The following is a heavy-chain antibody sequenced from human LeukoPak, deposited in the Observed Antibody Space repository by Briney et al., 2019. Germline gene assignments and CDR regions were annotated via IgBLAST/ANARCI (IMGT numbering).Heavy chain of an antibody. CDR1: GGTFSSYA. V-gene: IGHV1-69*13. CDR3: ARQGKLDIVATMAFDY. D-gene: IGHD5-12*01. J-gene: IGHJ4*02. Sequence: ASVKVSCKASGGTFSSYAISWVRQAPGQGLEWMGGIIPIFGTANYAQKFQGRVTITADESTSTAYMELSSLRSEDTAVYYCARQGKLDIVATMAFDYWGQGTLVTVSS. CDR2: IIPIFGTA.